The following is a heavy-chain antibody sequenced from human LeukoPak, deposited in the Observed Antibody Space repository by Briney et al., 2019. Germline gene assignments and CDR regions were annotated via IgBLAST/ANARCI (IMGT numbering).Heavy chain of an antibody. V-gene: IGHV1-8*01. CDR3: LRGLRAGVYYYYYGMDV. Sequence: ASVKVSCKASGYTFTSYDINWVRQATGQGLEWMGWMNPNSGNTGYAQKFQGRVTMTRNTSISTAYMELSSLRSEDTAVYYCLRGLRAGVYYYYYGMDVWGQGTTATVSS. D-gene: IGHD4-17*01. CDR2: MNPNSGNT. CDR1: GYTFTSYD. J-gene: IGHJ6*02.